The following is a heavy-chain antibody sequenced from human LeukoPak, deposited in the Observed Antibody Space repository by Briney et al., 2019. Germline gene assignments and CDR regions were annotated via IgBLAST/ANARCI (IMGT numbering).Heavy chain of an antibody. D-gene: IGHD3-10*01. J-gene: IGHJ6*02. V-gene: IGHV3-23*01. CDR3: ARRWLGDPYGMDV. Sequence: GGSLRLSCAASGFIFSNYAMTWVRQAPGKGLEWVSILGGASESIYYADSVKDRFTVSRDNSKDTLYLQMNSLRGEDTAIYYCARRWLGDPYGMDVWGQGTTVTVSS. CDR1: GFIFSNYA. CDR2: LGGASESI.